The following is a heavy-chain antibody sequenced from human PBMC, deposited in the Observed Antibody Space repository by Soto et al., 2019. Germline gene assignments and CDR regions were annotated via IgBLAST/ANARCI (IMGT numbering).Heavy chain of an antibody. CDR3: AKDQYDCSSTSCYTGFDP. J-gene: IGHJ5*02. D-gene: IGHD2-2*02. V-gene: IGHV3-23*01. Sequence: GSLRLSCAASVVTFTCKSMSWVRQAQGKGLEWVSAISGSGGSTYYADSVKGRFAISRDNSKNTLYLQMNSLRAEDTAVYYCAKDQYDCSSTSCYTGFDPWGQGTLVTVSS. CDR1: VVTFTCKS. CDR2: ISGSGGST.